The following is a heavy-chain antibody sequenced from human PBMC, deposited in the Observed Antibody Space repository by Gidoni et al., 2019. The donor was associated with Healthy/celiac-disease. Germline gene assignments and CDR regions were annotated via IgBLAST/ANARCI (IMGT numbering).Heavy chain of an antibody. D-gene: IGHD2-2*01. CDR2: INHSGST. J-gene: IGHJ6*02. CDR3: ARGVKVVPAAVYYYYYGMDV. V-gene: IGHV4-34*01. Sequence: QVQLQQWGAGLLKPSETLSLTCALYGGSFSGYYWSWIRQPPGKGLEWIGEINHSGSTNYNPSLKSRVTISVDTSKNQFSLKLSSVTAADTAVYYCARGVKVVPAAVYYYYYGMDVWGQGTTVTVSS. CDR1: GGSFSGYY.